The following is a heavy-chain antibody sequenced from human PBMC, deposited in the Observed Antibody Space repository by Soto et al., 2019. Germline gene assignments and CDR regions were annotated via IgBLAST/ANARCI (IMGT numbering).Heavy chain of an antibody. J-gene: IGHJ6*02. D-gene: IGHD3-10*01. CDR1: GFTFSSYG. CDR3: AKAIWFGELLNGAYYYYGMDV. V-gene: IGHV3-30*18. CDR2: ISYDGSNK. Sequence: GGSLRLSCAASGFTFSSYGMHWVRQAPGKGLEWVAVISYDGSNKYYADSVKGRFTISRDNSKNTLYLQMNSLRAEDTAVYYCAKAIWFGELLNGAYYYYGMDVWGQGTTVTVSS.